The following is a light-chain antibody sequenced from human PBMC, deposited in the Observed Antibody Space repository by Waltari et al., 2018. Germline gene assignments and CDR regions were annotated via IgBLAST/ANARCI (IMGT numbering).Light chain of an antibody. CDR3: QQYGSSPPLT. CDR2: GAS. J-gene: IGKJ4*01. V-gene: IGKV3-20*01. CDR1: QSVTSSY. Sequence: EIVLTQSPGTLSLSPGERATLSCRASQSVTSSYLAWYQQKPGQAPRLLMYGASSRATGIPDRVSGSWSGTDFTLTISRLEPEDFAVYYCQQYGSSPPLTFGGGTKVEIK.